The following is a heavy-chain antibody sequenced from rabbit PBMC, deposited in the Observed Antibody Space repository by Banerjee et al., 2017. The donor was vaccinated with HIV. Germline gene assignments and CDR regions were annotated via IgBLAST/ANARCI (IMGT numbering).Heavy chain of an antibody. CDR2: MRGGSYITT. J-gene: IGHJ6*01. D-gene: IGHD4-1*01. CDR3: ARESSAWAGFAL. CDR1: GFSFSSSYF. V-gene: IGHV1S45*01. Sequence: QEQLVESGGGLVQPEGSLTLTCTASGFSFSSSYFMCWVRQAPGKGLEWIACMRGGSYITTYYASWAKGRFTISKTSTTVTLQMTSLTAADTATYSCARESSAWAGFALRGPGTLVTVS.